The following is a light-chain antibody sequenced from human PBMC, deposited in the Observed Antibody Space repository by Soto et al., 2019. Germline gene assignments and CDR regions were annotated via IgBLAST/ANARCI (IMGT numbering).Light chain of an antibody. CDR3: QHYNSYSEA. J-gene: IGKJ1*01. CDR2: KAS. CDR1: QTISSW. V-gene: IGKV1-5*03. Sequence: DIQMTQSPSTLSGSVGDRVTITCRASQTISSWLAWYQQKPGEAPKLLIYKASTLKSGVPSRFSGSGSGTEFTLTISSLQPDDFATYYCQHYNSYSEAFGQGTTVDIK.